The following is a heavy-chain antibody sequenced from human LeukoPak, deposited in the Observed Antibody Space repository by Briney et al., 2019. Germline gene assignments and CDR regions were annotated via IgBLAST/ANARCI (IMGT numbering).Heavy chain of an antibody. CDR3: ARDSWD. J-gene: IGHJ4*02. D-gene: IGHD2-15*01. CDR2: INGGGSPI. V-gene: IGHV3-48*04. Sequence: GGSLRLSCVDSGFTFGTHSMNWVRQAPGKGLEWVSYINGGGSPIYYANSVRGRFSISRDNAKNSLYLQMNSLRAEDTAVYYCARDSWDWGQGTLVTVSS. CDR1: GFTFGTHS.